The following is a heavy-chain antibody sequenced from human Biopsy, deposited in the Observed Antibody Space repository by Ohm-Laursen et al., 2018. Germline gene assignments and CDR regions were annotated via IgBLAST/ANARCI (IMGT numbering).Heavy chain of an antibody. D-gene: IGHD3-22*01. CDR3: ARAMTHYDSSRTYTINFDY. Sequence: SETLSLTCSVSSVSISSYSWSWIRQPPGKGLEWIGYMYYSGSTHYNPSLKSRVSISVDTSKNQFSLQLSSITPADTAVYFCARAMTHYDSSRTYTINFDYWGQGTLVTVSS. CDR2: MYYSGST. J-gene: IGHJ4*02. CDR1: SVSISSYS. V-gene: IGHV4-59*01.